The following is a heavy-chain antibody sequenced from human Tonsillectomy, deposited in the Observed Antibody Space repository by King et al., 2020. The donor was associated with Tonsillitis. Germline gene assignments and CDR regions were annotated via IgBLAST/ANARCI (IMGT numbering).Heavy chain of an antibody. V-gene: IGHV1-18*01. CDR3: ARMGYYDSGGYYYVGRGDY. CDR1: GYTFTSYG. J-gene: IGHJ4*02. D-gene: IGHD3-22*01. CDR2: ISAYNGNT. Sequence: QLVQSGAEVKKPGASVKVSCKASGYTFTSYGISWVRQAPGQGLEWMGWISAYNGNTKYAQKLQGRVTMTTDTSTSTAYMELRSLRSDDTAVYYCARMGYYDSGGYYYVGRGDYWGQGTVVTVSS.